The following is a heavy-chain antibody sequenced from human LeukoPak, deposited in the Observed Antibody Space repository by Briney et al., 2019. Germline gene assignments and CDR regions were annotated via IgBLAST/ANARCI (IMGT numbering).Heavy chain of an antibody. D-gene: IGHD2/OR15-2a*01. CDR1: GYTFTSHA. CDR2: INGATGNT. J-gene: IGHJ6*02. Sequence: GASVKLSCKASGYTFTSHALHWVRQAPGEGLDWMAWINGATGNTEYSQKFQARVTITRDTSASTAYMELSSLRSEDTAVYYCARSIIIVPNTSYYYYYMDVWGQGTTVTVSS. CDR3: ARSIIIVPNTSYYYYYMDV. V-gene: IGHV1-3*01.